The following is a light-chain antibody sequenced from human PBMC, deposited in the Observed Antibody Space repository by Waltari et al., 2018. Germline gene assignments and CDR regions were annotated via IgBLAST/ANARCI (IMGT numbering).Light chain of an antibody. CDR2: GTS. CDR1: QSVKSNF. Sequence: EIVLTQSPATLSLSAGEQATLPCRASQSVKSNFLAWYQPQPGHAPRTLLYGTSNSATDIPDRCSGSGSGTDFTLTISRLGPEDCAMYYCEQYGGSPRGTSGQGTKVEIK. V-gene: IGKV3-20*01. CDR3: EQYGGSPRGT. J-gene: IGKJ1*01.